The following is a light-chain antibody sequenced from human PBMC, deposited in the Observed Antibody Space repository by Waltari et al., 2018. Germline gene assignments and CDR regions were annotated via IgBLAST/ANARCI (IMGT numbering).Light chain of an antibody. CDR2: WAS. Sequence: DIVMTQSPDSLSVSLGERATINCNSSQTISYSSNNKNYLACYQKKPGQPPRLLISWASSRESGVPDRFSGSGSGTDFTLTISSLQVEDVAIYYCQQYYSVPLTFGQGTKVGIK. J-gene: IGKJ1*01. CDR1: QTISYSSNNKNY. V-gene: IGKV4-1*01. CDR3: QQYYSVPLT.